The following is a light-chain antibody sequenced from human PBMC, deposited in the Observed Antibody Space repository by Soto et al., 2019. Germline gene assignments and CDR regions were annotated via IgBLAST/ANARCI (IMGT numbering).Light chain of an antibody. CDR3: QQRSKWPLP. CDR2: DAS. J-gene: IGKJ3*01. Sequence: EIVLTQSPATLSLSPGERATLSYRASQSVSSYLAWYQQKPGQAPRLLIYDASNRATGIPARFSSSGSGTDFTLTISCLEPAEFAVYYCQQRSKWPLPFGPGTKVDIK. V-gene: IGKV3-11*01. CDR1: QSVSSY.